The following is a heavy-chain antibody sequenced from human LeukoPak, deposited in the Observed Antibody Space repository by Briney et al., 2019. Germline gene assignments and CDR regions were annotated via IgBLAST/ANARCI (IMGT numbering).Heavy chain of an antibody. D-gene: IGHD4-17*01. J-gene: IGHJ4*02. CDR2: INAGNGNT. CDR3: ARGDGDFIFDY. CDR1: GYTFTYYT. Sequence: ASVKVSCKASGYTFTYYTMHWVRQAPGQRLQWMGWINAGNGNTKYSQDFQGRVTITRDTAASTAYMELSGLRSEDMALYYCARGDGDFIFDYWGQGTLVTVSS. V-gene: IGHV1-3*03.